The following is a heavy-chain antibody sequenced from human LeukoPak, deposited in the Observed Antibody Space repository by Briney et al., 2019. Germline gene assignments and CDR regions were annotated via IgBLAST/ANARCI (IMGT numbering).Heavy chain of an antibody. V-gene: IGHV4-39*07. CDR3: ARDLQQLELGDDAFDI. D-gene: IGHD6-13*01. CDR1: GGSISSSSYY. CDR2: IYYSGST. Sequence: SETLSLTCTVSGGSISSSSYYWGWIRQPPGKGLEWIGSIYYSGSTYYNPSLKSRVTISVDTSKNQFSLKLSSVTAADTAVYYCARDLQQLELGDDAFDIWGQGTMVTVSS. J-gene: IGHJ3*02.